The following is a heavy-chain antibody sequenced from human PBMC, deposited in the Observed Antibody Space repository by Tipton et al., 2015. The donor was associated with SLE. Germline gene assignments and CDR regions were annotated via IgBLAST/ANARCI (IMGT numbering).Heavy chain of an antibody. CDR2: GFAGGLT. CDR1: GGSVSTTTYF. V-gene: IGHV4-61*02. CDR3: ARLSPLTIFGLITGRDAFDI. D-gene: IGHD3/OR15-3a*01. J-gene: IGHJ3*02. Sequence: TLSLTCTVSGGSVSTTTYFWNWIRQPAGRGLEWIGRGFAGGLTDYNPSLSSRVTMSLDTSKNQFSLKLTSVTAADTAVYYCARLSPLTIFGLITGRDAFDIWGQGTMVTVSS.